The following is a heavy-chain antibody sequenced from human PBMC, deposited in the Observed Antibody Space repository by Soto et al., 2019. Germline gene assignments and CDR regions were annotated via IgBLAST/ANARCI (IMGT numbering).Heavy chain of an antibody. Sequence: PGGSLRLSCAASEFTFSDDWMSWVRQAPGKGLEWVGRIKDKTEGGKTEYAAPGKGRFSSSRDDSKNTLYLQMDNLKTEDTAVYYCTTDFWGYCSSATCQVDYWGQGTLVTVSS. CDR2: IKDKTEGGKT. V-gene: IGHV3-15*01. J-gene: IGHJ4*02. D-gene: IGHD2-2*01. CDR1: EFTFSDDW. CDR3: TTDFWGYCSSATCQVDY.